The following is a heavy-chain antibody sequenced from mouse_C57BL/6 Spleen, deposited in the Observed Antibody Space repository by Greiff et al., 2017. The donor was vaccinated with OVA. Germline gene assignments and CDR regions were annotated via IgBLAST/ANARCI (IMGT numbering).Heavy chain of an antibody. CDR1: GYAFTSYW. V-gene: IGHV1-61*01. CDR2: IYPSDSET. D-gene: IGHD6-1*01. CDR3: ARSTLAYFDY. J-gene: IGHJ2*01. Sequence: VQLQQPGAELVRPGSSVKLSCKASGYAFTSYWVDWVKQRPGQGLEWIGNIYPSDSETHYNQKFKDKATLTVDKSSSTAYMQLSSLTSEDSAVYYCARSTLAYFDYWGQGTTLTVSS.